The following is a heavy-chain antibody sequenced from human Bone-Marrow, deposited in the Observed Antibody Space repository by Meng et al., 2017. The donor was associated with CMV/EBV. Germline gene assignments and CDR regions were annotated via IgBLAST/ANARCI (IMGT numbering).Heavy chain of an antibody. V-gene: IGHV3-23*01. CDR3: AKVGGYSSMSDY. Sequence: GGSLRLSCAASGFTLSSYAMSWVRQAPGKGLEWVSAISGSGGSTYYADSVKGRFTISRDNSKNQLYLEMNRLRAEDTAVYYCAKVGGYSSMSDYWGQGTLVTVSS. D-gene: IGHD6-13*01. CDR2: ISGSGGST. CDR1: GFTLSSYA. J-gene: IGHJ4*02.